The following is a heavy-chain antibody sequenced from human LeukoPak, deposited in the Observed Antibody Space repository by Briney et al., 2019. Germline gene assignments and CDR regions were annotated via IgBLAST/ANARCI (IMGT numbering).Heavy chain of an antibody. D-gene: IGHD6-13*01. CDR3: ASPRGRSRTYSSGWYVVDY. CDR2: IYPGDSDT. J-gene: IGHJ4*02. CDR1: GYSFTSYW. V-gene: IGHV5-51*01. Sequence: GESLKISCKGSGYSFTSYWIGWVRQMPGKGLEGMGIIYPGDSDTRYSPSFQGQVTISADKPISTAYLQWSSLKASDTAMYYCASPRGRSRTYSSGWYVVDYWGQGTLVTVSS.